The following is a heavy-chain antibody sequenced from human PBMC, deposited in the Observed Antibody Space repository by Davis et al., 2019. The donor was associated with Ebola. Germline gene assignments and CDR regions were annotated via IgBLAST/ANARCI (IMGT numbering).Heavy chain of an antibody. CDR2: INAGNGNT. V-gene: IGHV1-3*01. Sequence: AASVKVSCKASGYTFTSYAMHWVRQAPGQRLEWMGWINAGNGNTKYSQKFQGRVTITRDTSASTAYMELSSLRSEDTAVYYCAAGGLGGGFDIWGQGTMVTVSS. CDR1: GYTFTSYA. J-gene: IGHJ3*02. D-gene: IGHD3-16*01. CDR3: AAGGLGGGFDI.